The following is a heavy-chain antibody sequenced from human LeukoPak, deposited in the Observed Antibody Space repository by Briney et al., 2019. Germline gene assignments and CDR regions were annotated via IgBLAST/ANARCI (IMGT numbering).Heavy chain of an antibody. CDR2: ISSSGSTI. V-gene: IGHV3-48*03. Sequence: GGSLRLSCAASGFTFSSYEMNWVRQAPGKGLEWVSYISSSGSTIYYADSVKGRFTISRDNAKNSLYLQMNSLRAEDTAVYYCARDNTRLGFVDYWGQGTLVTVSS. CDR1: GFTFSSYE. J-gene: IGHJ4*02. D-gene: IGHD2-2*02. CDR3: ARDNTRLGFVDY.